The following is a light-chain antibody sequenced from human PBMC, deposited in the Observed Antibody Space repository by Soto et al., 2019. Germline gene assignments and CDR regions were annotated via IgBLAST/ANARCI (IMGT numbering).Light chain of an antibody. J-gene: IGKJ2*01. CDR1: QSIHRW. V-gene: IGKV1-5*01. CDR2: DAS. Sequence: DIQMTQSPSTLSASVGDRVTITCRASQSIHRWLAWYQQKPGKAPKLLIYDASSLQSGVPSRFSGSGSGTEFTLPISSLQPHDFGRYCCRRYNKYSPTFGQGTKQEIK. CDR3: RRYNKYSPT.